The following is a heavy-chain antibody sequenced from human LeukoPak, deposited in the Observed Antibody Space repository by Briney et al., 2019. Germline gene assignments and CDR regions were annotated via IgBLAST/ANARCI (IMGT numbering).Heavy chain of an antibody. V-gene: IGHV3-23*01. J-gene: IGHJ4*02. D-gene: IGHD2-15*01. CDR3: ATDRPSWRRCSQRDHLDY. Sequence: GGSLRLPCAASGFTFSCYAMSWVRQAPGKGLEWVSAISGSGGSTYYADSVKGRFTISRDNSKNTLYLQMNSLRAEDTAVYYCATDRPSWRRCSQRDHLDYWGQGTLVAVSS. CDR2: ISGSGGST. CDR1: GFTFSCYA.